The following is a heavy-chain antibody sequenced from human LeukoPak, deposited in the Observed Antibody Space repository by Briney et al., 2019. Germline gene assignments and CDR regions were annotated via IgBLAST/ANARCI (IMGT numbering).Heavy chain of an antibody. J-gene: IGHJ5*02. CDR2: ISSSGSTI. D-gene: IGHD3-3*01. V-gene: IGHV3-48*03. Sequence: PGGSLRLSCAPSGFTFSSYEMNWLRQAPGKGLEWVSYISSSGSTIYYADSVKGRFTISRDNAKNSLYLQMNSLRAEDTAVYYCARLPTYYDFWSGYPTADWFDPWGQGTLVTVSS. CDR1: GFTFSSYE. CDR3: ARLPTYYDFWSGYPTADWFDP.